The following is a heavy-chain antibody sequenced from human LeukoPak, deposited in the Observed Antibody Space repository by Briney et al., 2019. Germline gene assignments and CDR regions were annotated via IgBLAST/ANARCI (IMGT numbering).Heavy chain of an antibody. CDR3: ARSFFGLLWFGELFPGDY. J-gene: IGHJ4*02. D-gene: IGHD3-10*01. CDR1: GFTFSNYW. Sequence: GGSLRLSCAASGFTFSNYWMTWVRQAPGKGLEWVAIINQDGSEKYFVDSVKGRFTISRDNAKNSLYLQMNSLRAEDTAVYYCARSFFGLLWFGELFPGDYWGQGTLVTVSS. CDR2: INQDGSEK. V-gene: IGHV3-7*03.